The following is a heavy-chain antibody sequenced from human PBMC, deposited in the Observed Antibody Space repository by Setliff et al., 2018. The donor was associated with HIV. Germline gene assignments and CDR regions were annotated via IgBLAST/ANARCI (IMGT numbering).Heavy chain of an antibody. CDR2: IIPILGIA. CDR1: GGTFSSYA. CDR3: ARARTTSGSYPY. V-gene: IGHV1-69*10. J-gene: IGHJ4*02. Sequence: ASVKVSCKASGGTFSSYAISWVRQAPGQGLEWMGGIIPILGIANYAQKFQGRVTITADESTSTAYMELSSLRSEDTAVYYCARARTTSGSYPYWGQGTLVTSPQ. D-gene: IGHD1-26*01.